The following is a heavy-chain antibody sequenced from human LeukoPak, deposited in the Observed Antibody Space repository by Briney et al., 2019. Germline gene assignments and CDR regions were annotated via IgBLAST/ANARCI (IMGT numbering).Heavy chain of an antibody. D-gene: IGHD2-21*02. CDR1: GGSISSGSYY. J-gene: IGHJ3*02. V-gene: IGHV4-61*02. Sequence: PSEALSLTCTVSGGSISSGSYYWSWIRQPAGKGLEWIGRIYTSGSTNYNPSLKSRVTISVDTSKNQFSLKLSSVTAADTAVYYSARIVVVTDDAFDIWGQGTMVTVSS. CDR3: ARIVVVTDDAFDI. CDR2: IYTSGST.